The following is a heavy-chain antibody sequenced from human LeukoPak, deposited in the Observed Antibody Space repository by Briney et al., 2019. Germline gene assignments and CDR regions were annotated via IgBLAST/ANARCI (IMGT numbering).Heavy chain of an antibody. Sequence: GRSLRLSCAASGFTLSSYWMHWVRQAPGKGLVWVSHINRDGSDTNYADSVQGRFTISRDYPKNTLYLQMNSLRAEDTAVYYCARSVQGGFDIWGQGTMVTVSS. D-gene: IGHD2-15*01. CDR3: ARSVQGGFDI. CDR1: GFTLSSYW. CDR2: INRDGSDT. J-gene: IGHJ3*02. V-gene: IGHV3-74*01.